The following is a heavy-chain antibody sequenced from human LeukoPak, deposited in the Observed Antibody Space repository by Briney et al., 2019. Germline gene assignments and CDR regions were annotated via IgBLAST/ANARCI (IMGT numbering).Heavy chain of an antibody. CDR1: GYTFTSYY. J-gene: IGHJ4*02. CDR3: ARVESSGWLVDY. Sequence: ASVTVSCTASGYTFTSYYMHWVRQAPGQGLEWMGIINPSGGSTSYAQKFQGRVTMTRDTSTSTVYMELSSLRSEDTAVYYCARVESSGWLVDYWGQGTLVTVSS. CDR2: INPSGGST. V-gene: IGHV1-46*01. D-gene: IGHD6-19*01.